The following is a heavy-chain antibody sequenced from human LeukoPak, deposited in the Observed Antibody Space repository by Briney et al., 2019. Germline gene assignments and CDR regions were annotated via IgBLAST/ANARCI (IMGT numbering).Heavy chain of an antibody. V-gene: IGHV1-69*13. J-gene: IGHJ6*03. CDR2: IVPMFGTT. CDR1: GYTFTSYA. CDR3: ASGPFLTFDHTPEGYYHYYMDV. Sequence: SVKVSCKASGYTFTSYAMNWVRQAPGQGLEWLGGIVPMFGTTNYGQKFQGRLTITADPSTSTAYMELSSLRSEDTAVYYCASGPFLTFDHTPEGYYHYYMDVWGPGTTVTTSS. D-gene: IGHD1-14*01.